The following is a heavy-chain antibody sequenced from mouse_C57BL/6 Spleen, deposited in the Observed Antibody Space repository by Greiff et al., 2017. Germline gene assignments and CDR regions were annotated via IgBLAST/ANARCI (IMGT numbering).Heavy chain of an antibody. V-gene: IGHV5-16*01. Sequence: DVTLVESEAGLVQPGGSMKLSCTATGFTFSDYYMAWVRQVPEKGLEWVANIIYGSSSTYYPDPLKSRVIISRDNAKNTLYLQMSSLKSEDTATYYCASEFYGRYSWFAYWCQGTLVTVSA. CDR2: IIYGSSST. CDR3: ASEFYGRYSWFAY. CDR1: GFTFSDYY. J-gene: IGHJ3*01. D-gene: IGHD2-3*01.